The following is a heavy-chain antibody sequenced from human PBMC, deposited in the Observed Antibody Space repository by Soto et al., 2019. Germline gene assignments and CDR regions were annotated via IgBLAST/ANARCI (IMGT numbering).Heavy chain of an antibody. V-gene: IGHV3-74*01. CDR2: INSDGSST. D-gene: IGHD2-2*01. Sequence: GGSLRLSCAASGFTFSSYWMHWVRQAPGKGLVWVSRINSDGSSTSYADSVKGRFTISRDNAKNTLYLQMNSLRAEDTAVYYSARDPSMGPAALSPIDYWGQGTLVTVSS. CDR1: GFTFSSYW. J-gene: IGHJ4*02. CDR3: ARDPSMGPAALSPIDY.